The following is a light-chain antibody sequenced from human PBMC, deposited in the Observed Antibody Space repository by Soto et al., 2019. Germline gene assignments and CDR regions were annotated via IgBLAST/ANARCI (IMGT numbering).Light chain of an antibody. V-gene: IGLV1-40*01. J-gene: IGLJ2*01. CDR3: QSYDSSLSVV. CDR2: GDI. CDR1: SSNIGAGYD. Sequence: QSVLTQPPSVSGAPGQRVTISCTGSSSNIGAGYDVHWYQHLPGTAPTLLIYGDINRPSGVPDRFSGSKSGTSASLAITGLQAEDEADYYCQSYDSSLSVVFGGGTKLTVL.